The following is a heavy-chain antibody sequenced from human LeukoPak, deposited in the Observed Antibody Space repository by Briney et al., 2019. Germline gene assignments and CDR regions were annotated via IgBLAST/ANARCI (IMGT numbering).Heavy chain of an antibody. D-gene: IGHD5-18*01. V-gene: IGHV3-9*01. CDR3: AKGYNYGYGYYFDY. J-gene: IGHJ4*02. CDR2: ISWNSGSI. Sequence: PGRSLRLSCAASGFTFDDYAMHWVRQAPGKGLEWVSGISWNSGSIGYADSVKGRFTISRDNAKNSLYLQMNSLRAEDTALYYCAKGYNYGYGYYFDYWGQGTLVTVSS. CDR1: GFTFDDYA.